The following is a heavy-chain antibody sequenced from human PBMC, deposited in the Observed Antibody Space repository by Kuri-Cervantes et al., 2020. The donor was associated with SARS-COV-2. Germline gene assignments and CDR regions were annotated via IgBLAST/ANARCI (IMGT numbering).Heavy chain of an antibody. CDR3: ARDQGGYYGSGSFDY. V-gene: IGHV1-69*13. CDR2: IIPIFGTA. CDR1: GYTFTSYY. J-gene: IGHJ4*02. D-gene: IGHD3-10*01. Sequence: SVKVSCKASGYTFTSYYMHWVRQAPGQGLEWMGGIIPIFGTANYAQKFQGRVTITADESTSTAYMELSSLRSEDTAVYYCARDQGGYYGSGSFDYWGQGTLVTVSS.